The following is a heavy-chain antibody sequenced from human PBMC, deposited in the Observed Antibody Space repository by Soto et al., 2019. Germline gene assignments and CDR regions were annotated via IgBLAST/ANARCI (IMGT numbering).Heavy chain of an antibody. Sequence: GGSLRLSCAASGFTFSSYAMHWVRQAPGKGLEWVAVISYDGSNKYYADSVKGRFTISRDNSKNTLYLQMNSLRAEDTAVYYCAREGGYYYDSSGYYPLDYWGQGTLVTVSS. CDR3: AREGGYYYDSSGYYPLDY. V-gene: IGHV3-30-3*01. J-gene: IGHJ4*02. CDR1: GFTFSSYA. CDR2: ISYDGSNK. D-gene: IGHD3-22*01.